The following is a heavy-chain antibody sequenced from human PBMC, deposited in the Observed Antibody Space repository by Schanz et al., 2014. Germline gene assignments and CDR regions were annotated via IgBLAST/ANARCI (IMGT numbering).Heavy chain of an antibody. CDR3: AKGMGYCSGGTCYDYYYYGLDV. Sequence: QLVGSGGGLIQPGGSLRLSCAASGFTFNSYAMTWVRQAPGKGLEWVSALSGSGGSTYYADSVKGRFTISRDNSENTLYLQMTSPSADDTAVFNCAKGMGYCSGGTCYDYYYYGLDVWGQGTTVTVSS. D-gene: IGHD2-15*01. V-gene: IGHV3-23*04. J-gene: IGHJ6*02. CDR2: LSGSGGST. CDR1: GFTFNSYA.